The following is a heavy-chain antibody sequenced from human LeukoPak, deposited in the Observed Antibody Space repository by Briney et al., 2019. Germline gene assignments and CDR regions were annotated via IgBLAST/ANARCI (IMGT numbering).Heavy chain of an antibody. Sequence: SETLSLTCTVSGGSISSYYWSWIRQPPGKGLEWIGYIYYSGSTSYNPSLRSRVTISVDTSKNQFSLKLSSVTAADTAVYYCARSYDSSGYYRWGQGTLVTVSS. CDR2: IYYSGST. J-gene: IGHJ4*02. D-gene: IGHD3-22*01. V-gene: IGHV4-59*01. CDR3: ARSYDSSGYYR. CDR1: GGSISSYY.